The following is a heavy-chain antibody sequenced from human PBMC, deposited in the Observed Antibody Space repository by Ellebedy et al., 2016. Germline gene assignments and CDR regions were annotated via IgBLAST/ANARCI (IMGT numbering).Heavy chain of an antibody. D-gene: IGHD3-22*01. CDR3: ARYHYDSTIYPR. CDR1: GFTFSSYA. CDR2: VLHDGIKK. V-gene: IGHV3-33*05. J-gene: IGHJ4*02. Sequence: GGSLRLSXAASGFTFSSYAIHWVRLAPGKGLEWVGIVLHDGIKKYHADSVKGRFTISRDNAKNSLYLQMNSLRAEDTAVYYCARYHYDSTIYPRWGQGTLVTVSS.